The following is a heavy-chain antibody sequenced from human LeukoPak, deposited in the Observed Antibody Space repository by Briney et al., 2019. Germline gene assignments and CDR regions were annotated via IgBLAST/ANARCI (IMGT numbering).Heavy chain of an antibody. CDR3: ARRRYNWNAIDY. V-gene: IGHV3-23*01. J-gene: IGHJ4*02. CDR2: ISGSGGST. CDR1: GFHFNSYA. Sequence: GSLRLSCAASGFHFNSYAISWGRPAPGKGLEWVSAISGSGGSTYYADSVKGRFTISRDNAKNSLYLQMNSLRTEDTAVYYCARRRYNWNAIDYWGQGTLVTVSS. D-gene: IGHD1-20*01.